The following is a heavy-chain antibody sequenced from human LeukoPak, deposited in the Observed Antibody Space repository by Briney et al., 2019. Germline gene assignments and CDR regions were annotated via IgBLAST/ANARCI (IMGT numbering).Heavy chain of an antibody. CDR1: GFPFSSYS. D-gene: IGHD3-3*01. CDR2: IKPDGTTK. V-gene: IGHV3-7*03. Sequence: GGSLRLSCAASGFPFSSYSMTWVRQAPGKGLEWVANIKPDGTTKFYVDSVKGRFTISRDNALNSLYLQMNSLRAEDTAIYYCARGSTYDFWSGDALDVWGQGTMVTVSS. CDR3: ARGSTYDFWSGDALDV. J-gene: IGHJ3*01.